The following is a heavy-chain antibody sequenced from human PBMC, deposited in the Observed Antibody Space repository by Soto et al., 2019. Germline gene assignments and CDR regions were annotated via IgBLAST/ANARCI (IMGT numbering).Heavy chain of an antibody. V-gene: IGHV3-33*06. D-gene: IGHD3-3*01. CDR1: GFTFSSHG. CDR2: IGYDGSNE. CDR3: AKADYHFEAYFDN. Sequence: QVKLVDSGGGGVQPGRSLRLSCAASGFTFSSHGMHWVRQAPGKGLDWVAIIGYDGSNEYYADSVKGRFTISRDHSHNTLYLQMTSLRAEDTAMYSCAKADYHFEAYFDNWGQGTLVTGSS. J-gene: IGHJ4*02.